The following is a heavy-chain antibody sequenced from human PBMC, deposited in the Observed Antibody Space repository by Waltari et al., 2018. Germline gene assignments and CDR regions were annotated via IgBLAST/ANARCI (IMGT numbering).Heavy chain of an antibody. CDR1: GLNFNSHN. J-gene: IGHJ4*02. CDR3: VRDRRASGSFDF. Sequence: EVHLMESGGGLVRPGGSLRLACAASGLNFNSHNMNWVRQAPGKGLEWISAIGRSSGTLYYADSVRGRFTISRDTATTSVFLQMNSLRDEDTAVYYCVRDRRASGSFDFWGQGTLVTVSS. CDR2: IGRSSGTL. D-gene: IGHD6-19*01. V-gene: IGHV3-48*02.